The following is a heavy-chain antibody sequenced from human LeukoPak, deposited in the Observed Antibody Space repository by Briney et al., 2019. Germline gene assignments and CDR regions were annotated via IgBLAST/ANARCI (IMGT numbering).Heavy chain of an antibody. CDR3: ARVGQQLGAIDI. CDR2: IKQDGSEK. CDR1: GFSIGTYW. J-gene: IGHJ3*02. V-gene: IGHV3-7*01. D-gene: IGHD6-13*01. Sequence: GGSLRLSCAASGFSIGTYWMTWARQAPGKGLEWVANIKQDGSEKYYVDSVKGRFTISRDNAKNSLFLQMNSLRAEDTAVYYCARVGQQLGAIDIWGQGTKVTVSS.